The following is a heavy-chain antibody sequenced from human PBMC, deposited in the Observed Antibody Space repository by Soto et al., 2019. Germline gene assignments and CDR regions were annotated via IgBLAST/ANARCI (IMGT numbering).Heavy chain of an antibody. D-gene: IGHD1-7*01. J-gene: IGHJ4*02. V-gene: IGHV3-23*01. CDR3: AKDKFNHAGTTEDTPFDY. CDR2: ISGSGGST. CDR1: GFTFSSYA. Sequence: EVQLLESGGGLVQPGGSLRLSCAASGFTFSSYAMSWVRQAPGKGLEWVSAISGSGGSTYYADSVKGRFTISRDNSKNTLYLQMNSLRAEDTAVYYCAKDKFNHAGTTEDTPFDYWGQGTLDTVSS.